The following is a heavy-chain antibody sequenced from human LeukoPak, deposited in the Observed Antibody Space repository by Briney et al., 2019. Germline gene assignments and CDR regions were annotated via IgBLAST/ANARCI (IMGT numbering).Heavy chain of an antibody. J-gene: IGHJ3*02. Sequence: GESLKISCKGSGYSFTTYWIGWVRQMPGKGLEWMGIIYPGDSDTEYSPSFQGQVTTSADKSISTAYLQWSSLKASDTAMYYCARSCTSTSCYLTDAFDIWGQGTMVTVSS. CDR2: IYPGDSDT. CDR1: GYSFTTYW. V-gene: IGHV5-51*01. D-gene: IGHD2-2*01. CDR3: ARSCTSTSCYLTDAFDI.